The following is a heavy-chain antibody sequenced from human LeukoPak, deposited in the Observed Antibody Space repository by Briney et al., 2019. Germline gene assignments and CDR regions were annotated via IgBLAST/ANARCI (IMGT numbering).Heavy chain of an antibody. CDR3: VRDGPSMGIDY. CDR2: IKQDGSAK. CDR1: GFTFSGYW. J-gene: IGHJ4*02. V-gene: IGHV3-7*01. Sequence: PAGGSLRLSCAASGFTFSGYWMSWVRQAPGKGLEWVANIKQDGSAKYYVDSVKGRFTISRDNAKNSLYLQMNSLRAEDTAVYYCVRDGPSMGIDYWGQGTLVTVSS. D-gene: IGHD7-27*01.